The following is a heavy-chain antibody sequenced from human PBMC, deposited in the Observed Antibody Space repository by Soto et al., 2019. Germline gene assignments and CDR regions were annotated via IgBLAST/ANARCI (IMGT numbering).Heavy chain of an antibody. CDR1: GLTFSSYW. V-gene: IGHV3-74*01. CDR2: INSDGSST. J-gene: IGHJ6*02. D-gene: IGHD2-2*01. CDR3: ASTVPAARPGSTYYYYGMDV. Sequence: PGGSLRLSCAASGLTFSSYWMHWVRQAPGKGLVWVSRINSDGSSTSYADSVKGRFTISRDNAKNTLYLQMNSLRAEDTAVYYCASTVPAARPGSTYYYYGMDVWGQGTTVTVSS.